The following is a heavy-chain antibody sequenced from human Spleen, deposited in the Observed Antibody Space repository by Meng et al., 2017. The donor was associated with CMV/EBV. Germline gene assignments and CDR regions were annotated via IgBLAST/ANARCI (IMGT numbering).Heavy chain of an antibody. CDR2: IYPAASDS. CDR3: ARSGSRHTSSWIY. V-gene: IGHV5-51*04. J-gene: IGHJ4*02. Sequence: SGSWSTFAHYGLSWVREMPGKGLDCMGIIYPAASDSRYSTSVDGQITLSADKPISTAYLHWTSLCASDTAVYYCARSGSRHTSSWIYWGQGTLVTVSS. D-gene: IGHD6-13*01. CDR1: WSTFAHYG.